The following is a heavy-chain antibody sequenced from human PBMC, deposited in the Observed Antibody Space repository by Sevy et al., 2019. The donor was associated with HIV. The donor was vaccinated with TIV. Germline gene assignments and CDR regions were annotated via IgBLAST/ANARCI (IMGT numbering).Heavy chain of an antibody. CDR1: GFTFSSYA. Sequence: GGSLRLSCAASGFTFSSYAMHWVRQAPGKGLEWVAVISYDGSNKYYADSVKGRVTISRDNSKNRLYLQMNSLRAEDTAGNYCARERGGGYGAGKYYYYYYGMDVWGQGTTVTVSS. CDR2: ISYDGSNK. J-gene: IGHJ6*02. V-gene: IGHV3-30*04. D-gene: IGHD3-16*01. CDR3: ARERGGGYGAGKYYYYYYGMDV.